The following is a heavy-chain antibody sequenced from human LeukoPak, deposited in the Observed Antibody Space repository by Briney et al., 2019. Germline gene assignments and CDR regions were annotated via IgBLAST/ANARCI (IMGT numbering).Heavy chain of an antibody. D-gene: IGHD6-19*01. CDR1: GFTFSSYW. V-gene: IGHV3-74*01. CDR3: ARAIAVAGTDC. CDR2: INSDGYSI. J-gene: IGHJ4*02. Sequence: PGGSLRLSCAASGFTFSSYWMNWVRQAPGKGPLWLARINSDGYSISYADSVKGRFTISRDNAKNTLYLQMNTLRADDTAMYYCARAIAVAGTDCWGQGTLVTVSS.